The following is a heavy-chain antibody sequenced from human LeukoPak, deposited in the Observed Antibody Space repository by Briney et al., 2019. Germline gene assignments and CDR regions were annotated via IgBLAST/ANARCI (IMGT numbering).Heavy chain of an antibody. CDR1: GGTFSSYA. CDR3: ASIYDSSGYVFDY. Sequence: SVKVSCKASGGTFSSYAISWVRQAPGQGLEWMGRIIPIFGIANYAQKFQGRVTITADKSTSTAYMELSSLRSEDTAVHYCASIYDSSGYVFDYWGQGTLVTVSS. V-gene: IGHV1-69*04. CDR2: IIPIFGIA. D-gene: IGHD3-22*01. J-gene: IGHJ4*02.